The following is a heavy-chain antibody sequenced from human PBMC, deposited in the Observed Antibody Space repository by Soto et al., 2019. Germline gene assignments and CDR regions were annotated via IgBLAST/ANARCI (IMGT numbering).Heavy chain of an antibody. Sequence: SETLSLTCHVSGCSISNYYWTWVRQSPEKGLEWIGYMYYNGNINYNPSLKSRVTISIDTSKNQFSLTLKSVTAADTAVYYCASGGNWFDPWGQGVLVTVSS. CDR1: GCSISNYY. V-gene: IGHV4-59*01. J-gene: IGHJ5*02. D-gene: IGHD3-16*01. CDR3: ASGGNWFDP. CDR2: MYYNGNI.